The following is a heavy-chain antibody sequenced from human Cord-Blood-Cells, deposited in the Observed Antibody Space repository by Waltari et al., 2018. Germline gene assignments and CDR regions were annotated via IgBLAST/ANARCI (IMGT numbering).Heavy chain of an antibody. Sequence: GGTFSSYAISWVRQAPGQGLEWMGGIIPFFGTANYAQKFQGRVTITADESTSTAYMELSSLRSEDTAVYYCARNLWRDRSCSSTSCYTGGAFDIWGQGTMVTVSS. CDR2: IIPFFGTA. CDR3: ARNLWRDRSCSSTSCYTGGAFDI. CDR1: GGTFSSYA. D-gene: IGHD2-2*02. V-gene: IGHV1-69*01. J-gene: IGHJ3*02.